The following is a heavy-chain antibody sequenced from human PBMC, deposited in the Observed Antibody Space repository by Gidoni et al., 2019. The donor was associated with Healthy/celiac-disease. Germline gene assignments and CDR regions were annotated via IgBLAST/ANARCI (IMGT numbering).Heavy chain of an antibody. CDR3: AKAVATAYFDY. J-gene: IGHJ4*02. D-gene: IGHD5-12*01. CDR1: GFTFDDYA. CDR2: ISWNSGSI. V-gene: IGHV3-9*01. Sequence: EVQLVESGGGLVQPGSSLRLSCAASGFTFDDYAMHWVRQAPGKGLEWGSGISWNSGSIGYADSVKGRFTISRDNAKNSLYLQMNSLRAEDTALYYCAKAVATAYFDYWGQGTLVTVSS.